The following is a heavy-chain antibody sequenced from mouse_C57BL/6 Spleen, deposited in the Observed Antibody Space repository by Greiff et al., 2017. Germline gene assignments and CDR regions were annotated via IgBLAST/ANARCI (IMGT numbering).Heavy chain of an antibody. V-gene: IGHV1-47*01. Sequence: QVQLQQSGAELVKPGASVKMSCKASGYTFTTYPIEWMKQNHGKSLEWIGNFHPYNDDTKYNEKFKGKATLTVEKSSSTVYLELSRLTSDDSAVYYCARGIPFYYDYDVGYFDYWGQGTTLTVSS. D-gene: IGHD2-4*01. CDR3: ARGIPFYYDYDVGYFDY. CDR2: FHPYNDDT. CDR1: GYTFTTYP. J-gene: IGHJ2*01.